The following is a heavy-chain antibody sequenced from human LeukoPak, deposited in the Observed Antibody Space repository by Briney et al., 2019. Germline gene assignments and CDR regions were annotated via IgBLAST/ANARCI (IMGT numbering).Heavy chain of an antibody. V-gene: IGHV3-48*03. CDR1: GFTFSSYE. J-gene: IGHJ6*04. CDR3: AELGITMIGGV. D-gene: IGHD3-10*02. CDR2: ISSSGSTI. Sequence: GGSLRLSCAASGFTFSSYEMNWVHQAPGRGLEWVSYISSSGSTIYYADSVKGRFTISRDNAKNSLYLQMNSLRAEDTAVYYCAELGITMIGGVWGKGTTVTISS.